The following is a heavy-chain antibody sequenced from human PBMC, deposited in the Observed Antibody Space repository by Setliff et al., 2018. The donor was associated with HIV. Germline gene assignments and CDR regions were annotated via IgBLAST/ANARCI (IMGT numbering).Heavy chain of an antibody. D-gene: IGHD1-26*01. CDR2: IYYSGGT. J-gene: IGHJ4*02. CDR3: ASGGHRLHDY. CDR1: GASISNSNSY. Sequence: KASETLSLTCTVYGASISNSNSYWGWIRQPPGKRLEWIGTIYYSGGTYYKSSLKSRLIISLDTSKNQFSLNLRSVTAADTAVYFCASGGHRLHDYWGQGTLVTVSS. V-gene: IGHV4-39*07.